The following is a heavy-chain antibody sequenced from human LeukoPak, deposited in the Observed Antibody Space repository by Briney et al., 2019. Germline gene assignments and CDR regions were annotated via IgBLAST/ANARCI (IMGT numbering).Heavy chain of an antibody. V-gene: IGHV4-4*02. CDR1: GGSISSSNW. CDR3: ARDSATVKFRH. D-gene: IGHD5-12*01. J-gene: IGHJ4*02. Sequence: SGTLSLTCAVSGGSISSSNWWSWVRQPPGKGLEWIGEIYHSGSTNYSPSLKSRVTISADKSKNQFSLKLTSVTAADTAVYYCARDSATVKFRHWGQGTVVTVSS. CDR2: IYHSGST.